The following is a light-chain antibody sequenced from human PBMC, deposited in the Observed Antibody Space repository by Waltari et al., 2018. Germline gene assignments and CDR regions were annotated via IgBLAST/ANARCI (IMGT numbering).Light chain of an antibody. CDR1: QSVLYSSNNKNY. CDR3: QHYYNNPRT. CDR2: WAS. Sequence: DIVMTQYPDSLAVSLGERATINCKSSQSVLYSSNNKNYLAWYQQKPGQPPKLLISWASNRESVVPDRFSGSGSGTDFTLTISSLQAEDVAVYYCQHYYNNPRTFGQGTKVEIK. J-gene: IGKJ2*01. V-gene: IGKV4-1*01.